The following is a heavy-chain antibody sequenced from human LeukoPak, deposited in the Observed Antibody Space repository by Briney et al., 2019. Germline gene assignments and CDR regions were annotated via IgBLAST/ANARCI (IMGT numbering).Heavy chain of an antibody. CDR1: GFTYSSYA. Sequence: GGSLRLSRAASGFTYSSYAMSWVRQAPGKGLEWVSGISGSGSSRYYADSVKGRLSISRDNSKNTLYPQMNSLRAEDTAVYFCARVGYDSSGRFDYWGQGTLVTVSS. CDR3: ARVGYDSSGRFDY. CDR2: ISGSGSSR. V-gene: IGHV3-23*01. J-gene: IGHJ4*02. D-gene: IGHD3-22*01.